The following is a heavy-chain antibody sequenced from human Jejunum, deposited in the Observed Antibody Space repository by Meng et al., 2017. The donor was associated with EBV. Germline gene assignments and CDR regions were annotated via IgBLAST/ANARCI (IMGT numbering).Heavy chain of an antibody. D-gene: IGHD5-18*01. CDR2: IYYSGST. Sequence: QLQESGPGLPKPSQTRSLTFTGARGFISSGGHYWSWIRQHPGKSLEWIGYIYYSGSTYYNPSLKSLVSISVDTSNNQFSLKLSSVTAADTAVYYCARAVDTGYFDYWGQGTLVTVSS. V-gene: IGHV4-31*01. CDR1: RGFISSGGHY. CDR3: ARAVDTGYFDY. J-gene: IGHJ4*02.